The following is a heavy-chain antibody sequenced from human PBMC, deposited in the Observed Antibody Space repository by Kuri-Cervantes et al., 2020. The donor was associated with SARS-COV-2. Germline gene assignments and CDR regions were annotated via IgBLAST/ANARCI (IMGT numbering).Heavy chain of an antibody. CDR2: IWYEGSNK. D-gene: IGHD5-12*01. CDR3: AREASSDYDPYYYYYGMDV. J-gene: IGHJ6*02. CDR1: GFTFSSYG. Sequence: GESLKIPCAASGFTFSSYGMHWVRPAPGKGLGWVAVIWYEGSNKYYADSVKGRFTISRDNSKNTLYLQMNSLRAEDTAVYYCAREASSDYDPYYYYYGMDVWGQGTTVTVSS. V-gene: IGHV3-33*01.